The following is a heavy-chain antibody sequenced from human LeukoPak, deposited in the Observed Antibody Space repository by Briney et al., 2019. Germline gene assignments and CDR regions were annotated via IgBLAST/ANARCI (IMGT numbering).Heavy chain of an antibody. CDR2: ISWNSGSI. V-gene: IGHV3-9*01. CDR1: GFTFDDYA. CDR3: AKDTPFGGSFQFDY. D-gene: IGHD3-16*01. Sequence: GRSLRLSCAASGFTFDDYAMHWVRQAPGKGLEWVSGISWNSGSIGYADSVKGRFTISRDDAKNSLYLQMNSLRAEDTALYYCAKDTPFGGSFQFDYWGQRTLVTVSS. J-gene: IGHJ4*02.